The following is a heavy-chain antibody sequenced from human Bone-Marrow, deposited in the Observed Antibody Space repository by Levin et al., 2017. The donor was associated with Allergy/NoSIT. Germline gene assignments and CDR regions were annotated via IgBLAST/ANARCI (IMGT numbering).Heavy chain of an antibody. J-gene: IGHJ6*02. CDR2: INPRSGDT. D-gene: IGHD2/OR15-2a*01. Sequence: ASVKVSCKASGYIFTGYYIHWVRQAPGQGLEWMGWINPRSGDTDSAQKFQVRVTMTRDTSISTAYMELSRLESDDTAVYYCAKVGYFTPGPSYYYYYGMDVWGQGTTVTVSS. CDR1: GYIFTGYY. CDR3: AKVGYFTPGPSYYYYYGMDV. V-gene: IGHV1-2*02.